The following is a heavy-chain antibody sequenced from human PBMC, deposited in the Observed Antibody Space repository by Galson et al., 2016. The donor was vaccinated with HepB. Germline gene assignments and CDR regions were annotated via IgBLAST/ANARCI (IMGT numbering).Heavy chain of an antibody. CDR2: IIPIFGPA. J-gene: IGHJ3*02. CDR1: GGTFSSVV. D-gene: IGHD1-1*01. V-gene: IGHV1-69*13. Sequence: SVKVSCKASGGTFSSVVISWMRQAPGQGLEWMGGIIPIFGPAQYAQKFQGRVTISADDSTCTSYMELSSLKSEDTAVYYCASERDRTWGGHAFDIWGQGTMVIVSS. CDR3: ASERDRTWGGHAFDI.